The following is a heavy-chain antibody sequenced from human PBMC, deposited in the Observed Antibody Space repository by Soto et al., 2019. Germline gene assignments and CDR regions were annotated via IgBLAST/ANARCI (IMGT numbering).Heavy chain of an antibody. V-gene: IGHV3-30-3*01. CDR1: GFTFSSYA. CDR3: ARDTRCSNVKCYPHYGMDV. CDR2: ISYNGSNE. D-gene: IGHD2-15*01. Sequence: QVQLVESGGGVVQPGRSLRLSCADSGFTFSSYAMHWVRQAPGKGLEWAAVISYNGSNEYYADSVKGRFTISRDNSKNTLYLQMNSLRAEDTAVYYCARDTRCSNVKCYPHYGMDVWGQGTTVTVSS. J-gene: IGHJ6*02.